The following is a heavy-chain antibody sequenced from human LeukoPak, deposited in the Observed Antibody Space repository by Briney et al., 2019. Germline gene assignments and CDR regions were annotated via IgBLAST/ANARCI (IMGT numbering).Heavy chain of an antibody. CDR3: ARDAIQYGMDV. D-gene: IGHD2-21*01. CDR1: GSTFSNYA. V-gene: IGHV3-23*01. J-gene: IGHJ6*02. CDR2: ISGSGGNT. Sequence: GGSLRLSCIASGSTFSNYAMSWVRQAPGKGLEWVSAISGSGGNTYYADSVKGRFTISRENSKNTLYLQMNNLRAEDTAVYYCARDAIQYGMDVWGQGTTVTVSS.